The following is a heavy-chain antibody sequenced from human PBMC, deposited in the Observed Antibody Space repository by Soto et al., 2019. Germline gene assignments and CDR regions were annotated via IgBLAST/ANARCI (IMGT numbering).Heavy chain of an antibody. CDR1: VGSFSVYY. J-gene: IGHJ6*01. D-gene: IGHD3-3*01. CDR3: ARGGVYDFWSGYFSEGYYGMDV. Sequence: PSETLSLTCAFYVGSFSVYYWSWIRQPPGKGLDLTGEINHSGSTNYNPSLKSRVTISVDTSKNQFSLKLSSVTAADTAVYYCARGGVYDFWSGYFSEGYYGMDVWGQGTTVTVSS. V-gene: IGHV4-34*01. CDR2: INHSGST.